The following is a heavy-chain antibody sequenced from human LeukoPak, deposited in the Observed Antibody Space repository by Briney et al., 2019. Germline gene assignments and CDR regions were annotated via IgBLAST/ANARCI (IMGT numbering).Heavy chain of an antibody. D-gene: IGHD2-8*02. CDR3: AEGYGWEASYYYYYMDV. CDR2: IRYDGSNK. V-gene: IGHV3-30*02. CDR1: GFSFSSYG. J-gene: IGHJ6*03. Sequence: GGSLRLSCAASGFSFSSYGMYWVRQAPGKGLEWVAFIRYDGSNKYYADSVKGRFTISRDNSKNTLYLQMNSLRVEDTAVYYCAEGYGWEASYYYYYMDVWGKGTTVTISS.